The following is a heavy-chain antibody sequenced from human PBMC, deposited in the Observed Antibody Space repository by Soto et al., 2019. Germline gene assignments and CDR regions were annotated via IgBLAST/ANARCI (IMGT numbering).Heavy chain of an antibody. CDR1: SGSISSSNW. CDR2: IYHSGST. Sequence: PSETLSLTCAVSSGSISSSNWWSWVRQPPGKGLEWIGEIYHSGSTNYNPSLKSRVTMSVDKSKNHFSLKLSSVTAADTAVYYCASYIEVAGYAFDIWGQGTMVTVSS. J-gene: IGHJ3*02. CDR3: ASYIEVAGYAFDI. V-gene: IGHV4-4*02. D-gene: IGHD6-19*01.